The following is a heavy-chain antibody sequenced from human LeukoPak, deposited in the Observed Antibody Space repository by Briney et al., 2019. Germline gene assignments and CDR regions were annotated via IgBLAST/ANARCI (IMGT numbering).Heavy chain of an antibody. CDR1: GGSISSYY. CDR3: ARLSGSQTTPH. D-gene: IGHD1-26*01. CDR2: IYYSRTT. V-gene: IGHV4-59*08. J-gene: IGHJ4*02. Sequence: PSETLSLTCTVSGGSISSYYWSWVRQPPEKGLEWIGYIYYSRTTNYNPSLTSRVTMSVDTPKNQFSLKLSSVTAADTAVYYCARLSGSQTTPHWGQGTLVTVSS.